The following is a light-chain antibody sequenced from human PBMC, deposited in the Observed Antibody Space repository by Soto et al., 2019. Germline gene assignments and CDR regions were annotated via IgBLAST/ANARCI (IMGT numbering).Light chain of an antibody. Sequence: QSVLTQPASVSGSPGQSITISCTGTTSDVGAYNYVSWYQQHPGKAPKLMISEVSDRPSGVSNRFSGSKSGNTASLTISGLQAEDEADYYCSSYTSNTNVVFGGGTQLTVL. V-gene: IGLV2-14*01. CDR2: EVS. J-gene: IGLJ2*01. CDR3: SSYTSNTNVV. CDR1: TSDVGAYNY.